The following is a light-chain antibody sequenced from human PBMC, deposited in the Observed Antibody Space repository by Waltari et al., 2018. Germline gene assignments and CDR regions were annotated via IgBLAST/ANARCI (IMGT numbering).Light chain of an antibody. CDR2: ENN. CDR1: SSKIGNNY. V-gene: IGLV1-51*02. CDR3: GTWDASLGGI. J-gene: IGLJ1*01. Sequence: QSVLTQPPSVSAAPGQTVTISCSADSSKIGNNYVSWYQHFPGTAPNPLIYENNRRPSGIPDRFSGSKSGTSATLGITGLQTGDEADYYCGTWDASLGGIFGTGTKVTVL.